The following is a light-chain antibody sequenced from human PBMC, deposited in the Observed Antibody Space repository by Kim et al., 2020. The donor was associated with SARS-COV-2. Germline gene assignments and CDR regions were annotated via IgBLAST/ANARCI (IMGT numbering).Light chain of an antibody. J-gene: IGLJ2*01. CDR2: EVT. V-gene: IGLV2-23*02. Sequence: QSIAIPCTGTGSDVGSYNRVSWYQQYAGKAPKLIIYEVTERPSGISDLFSGSKSGNTASLTISGLQAEDEAHYYCCSYAGSTTYVLFGGGTKVTVL. CDR1: GSDVGSYNR. CDR3: CSYAGSTTYVL.